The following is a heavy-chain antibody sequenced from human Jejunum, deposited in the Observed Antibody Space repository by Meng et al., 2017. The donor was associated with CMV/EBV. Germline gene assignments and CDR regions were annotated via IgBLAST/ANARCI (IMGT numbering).Heavy chain of an antibody. V-gene: IGHV2-5*02. Sequence: QISLKESGPTPVQPTQTLTLTCTFSWLSLSISRVGVGWIRQPPGKALEWLAVIYWDDDKRYSPSLKSRLTITEDTSTNQVVLTLTNMDPVDTATYYCALFTRSWFDPWGQGTLVTVSS. J-gene: IGHJ5*02. CDR3: ALFTRSWFDP. CDR1: WLSLSISRVG. D-gene: IGHD2-2*01. CDR2: IYWDDDK.